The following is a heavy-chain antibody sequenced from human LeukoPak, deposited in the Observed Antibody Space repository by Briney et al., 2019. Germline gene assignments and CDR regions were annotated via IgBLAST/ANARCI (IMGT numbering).Heavy chain of an antibody. J-gene: IGHJ4*02. V-gene: IGHV3-64D*06. Sequence: PGGSLRLSCSVSGFTFSTYVMHWVRQGPGKGLEYVSAISSNGDNTYYADSVKGRFTISRDNSKNTLYLQMSSLRPDDTAVYFCVRGTGYWGQGTLVTVSS. CDR2: ISSNGDNT. CDR1: GFTFSTYV. CDR3: VRGTGY.